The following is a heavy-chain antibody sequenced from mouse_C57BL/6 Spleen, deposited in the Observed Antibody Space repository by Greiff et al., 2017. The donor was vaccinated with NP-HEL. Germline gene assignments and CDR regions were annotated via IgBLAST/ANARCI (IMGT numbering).Heavy chain of an antibody. CDR2: IYPGDGDT. V-gene: IGHV1-82*01. CDR3: ARKDITTVVEAMDY. CDR1: GYAFSSSW. Sequence: QVQLQQSGPELVKPGASVKISCKASGYAFSSSWMNWVKQRPGKGLEWIGRIYPGDGDTNYNGKFKGKATLTADKSSSTAYMQLSSLTSEDSAVYFCARKDITTVVEAMDYWGQRTSVTVAS. D-gene: IGHD1-1*01. J-gene: IGHJ4*01.